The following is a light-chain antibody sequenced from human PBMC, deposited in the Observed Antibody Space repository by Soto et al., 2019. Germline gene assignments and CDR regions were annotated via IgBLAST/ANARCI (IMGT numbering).Light chain of an antibody. Sequence: QAPLTQPASASGSPGQSINISCTGTSNDVGSYDLVSWYQLHPGKAPKLVIYEANKRPSGISNRFSVSKSGNTASLTISGLQAEDEAHYYCCSYARGRLWVFGRGTKVTVL. CDR3: CSYARGRLWV. CDR1: SNDVGSYDL. J-gene: IGLJ3*02. V-gene: IGLV2-23*01. CDR2: EAN.